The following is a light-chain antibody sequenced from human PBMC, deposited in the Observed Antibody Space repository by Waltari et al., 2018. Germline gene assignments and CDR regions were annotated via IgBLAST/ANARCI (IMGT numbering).Light chain of an antibody. V-gene: IGKV3-20*01. J-gene: IGKJ1*01. CDR2: NAS. CDR1: QTFGSPF. Sequence: EIVLEPSPGTLSLSPGERATLSCRASQTFGSPFLAWFQQKPGQSPRLLIFNASARATGVPDRFSGRASGTDFTLTITRLEPEDFAVYFCQYHDGPWTFGRGTKV. CDR3: QYHDGPWT.